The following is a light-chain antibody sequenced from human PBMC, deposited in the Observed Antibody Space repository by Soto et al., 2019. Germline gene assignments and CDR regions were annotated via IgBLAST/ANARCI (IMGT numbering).Light chain of an antibody. J-gene: IGLJ2*01. CDR2: DTD. CDR1: TGAVTNGHY. CDR3: LLTYSGARV. Sequence: QAVVTQEPSLTVSPGGKVILTCGSSTGAVTNGHYAYWFQQMPGQAPRTLIYDTDNKHSWTPARFSASLLGGKAALTLTGAQPEDEADYYCLLTYSGARVFGGGTQLTVL. V-gene: IGLV7-46*01.